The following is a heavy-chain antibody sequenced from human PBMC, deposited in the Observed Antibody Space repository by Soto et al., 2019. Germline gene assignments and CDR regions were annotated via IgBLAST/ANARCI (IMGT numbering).Heavy chain of an antibody. CDR2: IRSKANSYAT. D-gene: IGHD2-8*01. J-gene: IGHJ5*02. CDR3: TRQYGVSSFDWFDP. CDR1: GFTFSGSA. V-gene: IGHV3-73*01. Sequence: GGSLRLSCAASGFTFSGSAMHWVRQASGKGLEWVGRIRSKANSYATAYAASVKGRFTISRDDSKNTAYLQMNSLKTEDTAVYYCTRQYGVSSFDWFDPWGQGTLVTVSS.